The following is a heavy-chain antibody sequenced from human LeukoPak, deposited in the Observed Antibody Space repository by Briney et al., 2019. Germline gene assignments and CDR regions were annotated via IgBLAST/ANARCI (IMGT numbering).Heavy chain of an antibody. V-gene: IGHV3-30-3*01. CDR3: ARGTGRGGYNFEN. Sequence: GRSLRLSCAASGFTFSSWAMHWVRQAPGKGLEWVTMISYDGSNKYYADSVKGRFTISRDNSKNTLYLQMNSLRTEDTAEYYCARGTGRGGYNFENWGQGTLVTVSS. D-gene: IGHD3-16*01. CDR2: ISYDGSNK. CDR1: GFTFSSWA. J-gene: IGHJ4*02.